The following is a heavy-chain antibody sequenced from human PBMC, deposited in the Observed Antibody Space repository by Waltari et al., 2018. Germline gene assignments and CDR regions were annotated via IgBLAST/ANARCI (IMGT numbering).Heavy chain of an antibody. D-gene: IGHD3-3*01. J-gene: IGHJ5*02. CDR2: SNTTPRNP. Sequence: QVQLVQSGSELKKPGASVKVSCKASGYTFTSYAMNWVRQAPGQGLEWMGWSNTTPRNPTYAQGFTGRFVFSVDTSVSTAYLQISSLKAEDTAVYYCARNVLDYDFWSGYYSFRWFDPWGQGTLVTVSS. CDR1: GYTFTSYA. V-gene: IGHV7-4-1*02. CDR3: ARNVLDYDFWSGYYSFRWFDP.